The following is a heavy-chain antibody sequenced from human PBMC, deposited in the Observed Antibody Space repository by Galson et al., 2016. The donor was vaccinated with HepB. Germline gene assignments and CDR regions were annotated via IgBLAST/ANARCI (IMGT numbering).Heavy chain of an antibody. J-gene: IGHJ4*02. CDR2: IKSKADGETR. CDR1: GFSFSHAW. Sequence: SLRLSCAASGFSFSHAWLSWIRQAPGKGLEWVGRIKSKADGETRDYAAAVKGRFTISRDDSKNTLSLQMNSLKSGDTAVYYCTTHEAYWGQGTLVTVSS. V-gene: IGHV3-15*01. CDR3: TTHEAY.